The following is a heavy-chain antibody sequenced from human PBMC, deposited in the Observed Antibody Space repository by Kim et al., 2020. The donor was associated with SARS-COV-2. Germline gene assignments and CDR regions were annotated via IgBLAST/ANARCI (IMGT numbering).Heavy chain of an antibody. V-gene: IGHV7-4-1*02. D-gene: IGHD3-22*01. J-gene: IGHJ4*02. CDR1: GYTFTSYA. CDR2: INTNTGNP. Sequence: ASVKVSCKASGYTFTSYAMNWVRQAPGQGLEWMGWINTNTGNPTYAQGFTGRFVFSLDTSVSTAYLQISSLKAEDTAVYYCASVGGWALYDSSGYHFWLFDYWGQGTMVTVSS. CDR3: ASVGGWALYDSSGYHFWLFDY.